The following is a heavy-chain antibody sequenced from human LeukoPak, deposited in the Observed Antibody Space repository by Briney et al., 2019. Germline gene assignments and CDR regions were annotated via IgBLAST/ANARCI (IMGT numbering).Heavy chain of an antibody. Sequence: GGSLRLSCAASGFTFSSYAMDWVRQAPGKGLEWVSAITGRDTSTYYADSVRGRFTISRDNSKNTLYLQMNSLRAEDTAIYYCVVITWDYWGQGTLVTVSS. CDR1: GFTFSSYA. V-gene: IGHV3-23*01. D-gene: IGHD3-22*01. J-gene: IGHJ4*02. CDR3: VVITWDY. CDR2: ITGRDTST.